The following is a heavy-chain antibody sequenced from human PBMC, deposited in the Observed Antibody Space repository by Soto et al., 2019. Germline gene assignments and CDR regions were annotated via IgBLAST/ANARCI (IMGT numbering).Heavy chain of an antibody. CDR3: AKDRPNTAMADY. CDR1: GFTFSSYG. D-gene: IGHD5-18*01. V-gene: IGHV3-30*18. CDR2: ISYDGSNK. Sequence: LRLSCAASGFTFSSYGMHWVRQAPGKGLEWVAVISYDGSNKYYADSVKGRFTISRDNSKNTLYLQMNSLRAEDTAVYYCAKDRPNTAMADYWGQGTLVTVSS. J-gene: IGHJ4*02.